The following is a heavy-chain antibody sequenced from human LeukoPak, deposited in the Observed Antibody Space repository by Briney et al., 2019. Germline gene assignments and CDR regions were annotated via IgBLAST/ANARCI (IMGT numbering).Heavy chain of an antibody. D-gene: IGHD4-17*01. V-gene: IGHV4-4*07. J-gene: IGHJ3*01. CDR1: GGSISSDN. Sequence: PSETLSLTCTVSGGSISSDNYCWVRQPAPKGQERIGRIYTSGSTNYNPSPMSRVSISVDKSKNQFSLKLRSVTAADPAVYYCARGDTTVPPSIFTFDFWGQGTMVTVSS. CDR2: IYTSGST. CDR3: ARGDTTVPPSIFTFDF.